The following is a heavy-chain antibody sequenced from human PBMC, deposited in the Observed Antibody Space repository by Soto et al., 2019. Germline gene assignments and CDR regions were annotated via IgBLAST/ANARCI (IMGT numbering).Heavy chain of an antibody. Sequence: GGSLRLSCAASVFTFSSYWMHWVRQAPGKGLVWVSRINSDGSSTSYADSVKGRFTISRDNAKNTLYLQMNSLRAEDTAVYYCARGDPDYYDSSGYYFGTFDYWGQGTLVTVSS. CDR2: INSDGSST. J-gene: IGHJ4*02. V-gene: IGHV3-74*01. D-gene: IGHD3-22*01. CDR3: ARGDPDYYDSSGYYFGTFDY. CDR1: VFTFSSYW.